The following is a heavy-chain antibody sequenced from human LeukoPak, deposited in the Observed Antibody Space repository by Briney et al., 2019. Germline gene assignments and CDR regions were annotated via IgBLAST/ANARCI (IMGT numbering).Heavy chain of an antibody. Sequence: GGSLRLSCAASGFTFSSYGMHWVRQAPGKGLEWVANIKQDGSEKYYVDSVKGRFTISRDNAKNSLYLQMNSLRAEDTAVYYCARQAGDYWGQGTLVTVSS. CDR2: IKQDGSEK. CDR3: ARQAGDY. V-gene: IGHV3-7*01. CDR1: GFTFSSYG. D-gene: IGHD3-10*01. J-gene: IGHJ4*02.